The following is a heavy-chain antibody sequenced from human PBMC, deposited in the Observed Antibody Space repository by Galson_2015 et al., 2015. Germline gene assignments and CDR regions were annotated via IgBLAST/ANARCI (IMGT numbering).Heavy chain of an antibody. CDR3: ARDVTWSGYSHTFDY. D-gene: IGHD3-3*01. J-gene: IGHJ4*02. V-gene: IGHV3-11*05. Sequence: SLRLSCAASGFTFSDYYMSWIRQAPGKGLEWVSYISSSSSYRNYADSVEGRFTISRDNARNSLYLQMNSLRAEDTAMYYCARDVTWSGYSHTFDYWGQGTLVTVSS. CDR2: ISSSSSYR. CDR1: GFTFSDYY.